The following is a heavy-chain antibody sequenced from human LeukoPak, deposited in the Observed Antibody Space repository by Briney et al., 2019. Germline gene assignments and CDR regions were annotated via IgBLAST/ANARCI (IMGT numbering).Heavy chain of an antibody. V-gene: IGHV1-46*01. D-gene: IGHD1-26*01. CDR1: GYTFTNYY. CDR2: INPSGGST. Sequence: GASVKVSCKASGYTFTNYYMHWVRQAPGQGLEWMGIINPSGGSTTYAQKFQGRVTMTRDTSTSTVYMELSGLTSEDTAAYYCAREGILGATNYLDYWGQGTLVTVSS. CDR3: AREGILGATNYLDY. J-gene: IGHJ4*02.